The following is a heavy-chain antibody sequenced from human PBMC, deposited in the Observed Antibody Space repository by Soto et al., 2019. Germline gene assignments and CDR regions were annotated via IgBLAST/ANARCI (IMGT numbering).Heavy chain of an antibody. J-gene: IGHJ6*02. CDR1: GFTFSSYE. Sequence: GGSLRLSCAASGFTFSSYEMNWVRQAPGKGLEWVSYISSSGSTIYYADSVKGRFTISRDNAKNSLYLQMNSLRAEDTAVYYCARDTTVVRGYYYGMDVWGQGTTVTVS. CDR3: ARDTTVVRGYYYGMDV. D-gene: IGHD4-17*01. CDR2: ISSSGSTI. V-gene: IGHV3-48*03.